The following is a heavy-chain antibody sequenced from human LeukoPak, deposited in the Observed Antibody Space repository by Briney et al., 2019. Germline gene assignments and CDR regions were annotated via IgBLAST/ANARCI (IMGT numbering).Heavy chain of an antibody. CDR2: INPNSGGT. J-gene: IGHJ6*03. CDR3: CSGGDYYYYYMDV. V-gene: IGHV1-2*02. Sequence: ASVKVSCTASGYTFTGYYMHWVRQAPGQGLEWMGWINPNSGGTNYAQKFQGRGTMTRDTSISTPYMELSRLRSDDTAVYSCCSGGDYYYYYMDVWGKGTTVTVSS. D-gene: IGHD6-19*01. CDR1: GYTFTGYY.